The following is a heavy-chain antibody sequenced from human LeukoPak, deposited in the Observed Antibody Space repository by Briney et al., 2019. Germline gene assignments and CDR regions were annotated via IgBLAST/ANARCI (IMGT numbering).Heavy chain of an antibody. Sequence: PGGSLRLSCAASGFTFSSYSMNWVRQAPGKGLEWVSSISSSSSYIYYADSAKGRFTISRDNAKNSLYLQMNSLRAEDTAVYYCARLMNYDILTGYDYWGQGTLVTVSS. D-gene: IGHD3-9*01. CDR2: ISSSSSYI. V-gene: IGHV3-21*01. CDR1: GFTFSSYS. J-gene: IGHJ4*02. CDR3: ARLMNYDILTGYDY.